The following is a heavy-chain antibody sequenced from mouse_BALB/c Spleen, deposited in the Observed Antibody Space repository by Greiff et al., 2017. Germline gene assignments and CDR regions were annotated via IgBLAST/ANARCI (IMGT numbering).Heavy chain of an antibody. V-gene: IGHV3-6*02. CDR2: ISYDGSN. J-gene: IGHJ4*01. D-gene: IGHD1-1*01. CDR3: ARGGYYGGNAMDY. Sequence: ESGPGLVKPSQSLSLTCSVTGYSITSGYYWNWIRQLPGNKLEWMGYISYDGSNNYNPSLKNRISITRDTSKNQFFLKLNSVTTEDTATYYCARGGYYGGNAMDYWGQGTSVTVSS. CDR1: GYSITSGYY.